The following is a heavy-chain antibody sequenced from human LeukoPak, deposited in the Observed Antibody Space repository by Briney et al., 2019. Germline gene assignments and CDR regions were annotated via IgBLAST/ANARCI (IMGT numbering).Heavy chain of an antibody. D-gene: IGHD3-10*01. V-gene: IGHV1-8*01. Sequence: GASVNVSCKASGYTFTSYDINWVRQATGQGLEWMGWMNPNSGNTGYAQKFQGRVTMTRNTSISTAYMELSSLRSEDTAVYYCARANTMVRGAIPYYWGQGTLVTVSS. J-gene: IGHJ4*02. CDR3: ARANTMVRGAIPYY. CDR2: MNPNSGNT. CDR1: GYTFTSYD.